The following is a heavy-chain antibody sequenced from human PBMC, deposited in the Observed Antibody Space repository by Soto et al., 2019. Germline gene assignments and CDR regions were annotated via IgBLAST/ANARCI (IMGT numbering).Heavy chain of an antibody. D-gene: IGHD6-6*01. CDR1: GGSFSGYY. CDR2: INHSGST. Sequence: QVQLQQWGAGLLKPSETPSLTCAVYGGSFSGYYWSWIRQPPGKGLEWIGEINHSGSTNYNPSLKSRVTISIDTSKNQFSLNLSSVTAADTAVFYCARGPRESSPLDPWGQGTLVTVSS. J-gene: IGHJ5*02. V-gene: IGHV4-34*01. CDR3: ARGPRESSPLDP.